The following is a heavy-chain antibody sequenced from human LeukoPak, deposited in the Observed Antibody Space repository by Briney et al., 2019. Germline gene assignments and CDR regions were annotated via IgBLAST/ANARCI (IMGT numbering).Heavy chain of an antibody. CDR1: GFTFSSYD. V-gene: IGHV3-13*04. CDR3: VRDRGDY. D-gene: IGHD7-27*01. Sequence: GGSLRLSCAASGFTFSSYDMHWVRQATGKGLEWVSVIGTSGDTYYAGSVKGRFTISRENAKNPLYLQMNSLTAGDTAVYYCVRDRGDYWGQGTLVTVSS. J-gene: IGHJ4*02. CDR2: IGTSGDT.